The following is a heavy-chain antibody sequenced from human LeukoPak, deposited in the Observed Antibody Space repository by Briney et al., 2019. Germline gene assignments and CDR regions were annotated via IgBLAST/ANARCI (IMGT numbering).Heavy chain of an antibody. Sequence: SETLSLTCTVSGASTTTTTHYWSWLRQHPGKGLEWIGYIYHSGSTYYNPSLKSRVTISVDRSKNQFSLKLSSVTAADTAVYYCARGEDYYDSSGSPFDPWGQGTLVTVSS. CDR1: GASTTTTTHY. J-gene: IGHJ5*02. V-gene: IGHV4-30-2*01. CDR2: IYHSGST. D-gene: IGHD3-22*01. CDR3: ARGEDYYDSSGSPFDP.